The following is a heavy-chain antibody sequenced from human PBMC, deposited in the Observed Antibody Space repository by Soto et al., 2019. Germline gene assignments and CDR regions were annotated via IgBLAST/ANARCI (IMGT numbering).Heavy chain of an antibody. V-gene: IGHV5-51*01. D-gene: IGHD2-2*01. CDR1: GYSFTSYW. Sequence: GESLKISCKGSGYSFTSYWIGWVRQMPGKGLEWMGIIYPGDSDTRYSPSFQGQVTISADKSISTAYLQWSSLKASDTAMYYCARHGIVVVPAAIDAFDIWGQGTMVTVSS. CDR3: ARHGIVVVPAAIDAFDI. J-gene: IGHJ3*02. CDR2: IYPGDSDT.